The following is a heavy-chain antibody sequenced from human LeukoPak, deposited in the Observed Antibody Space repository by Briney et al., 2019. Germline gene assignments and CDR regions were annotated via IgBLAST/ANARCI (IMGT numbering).Heavy chain of an antibody. D-gene: IGHD2-2*01. CDR2: ISYDGSNK. V-gene: IGHV3-30*04. CDR1: GFTFSNYA. J-gene: IGHJ4*02. CDR3: ARDRCTSTSCHPTFDY. Sequence: PGGSLRLSCAASGFTFSNYALHWVRQAPGRGLEWVAAISYDGSNKYYADSVKGRFTISRDNSKNTLYLQMYSLRAEDTAVYYCARDRCTSTSCHPTFDYWGQGTLVTVSS.